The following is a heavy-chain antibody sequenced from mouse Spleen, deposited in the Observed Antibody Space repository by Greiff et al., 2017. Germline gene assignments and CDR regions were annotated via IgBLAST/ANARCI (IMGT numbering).Heavy chain of an antibody. D-gene: IGHD2-4*01. CDR3: AREIRWYFDV. CDR2: ISDGGSYT. V-gene: IGHV5-4*01. CDR1: GFTFSSYA. J-gene: IGHJ1*03. Sequence: DVMLVESGGGLVKPGGSLKLSCAASGFTFSSYAMSWVRQTPEKRLEWVATISDGGSYTYYPDNVKGRFTISRDNAKNNLYLQMSHLKSEDTAMYYCAREIRWYFDVWGTGTTVTVSS.